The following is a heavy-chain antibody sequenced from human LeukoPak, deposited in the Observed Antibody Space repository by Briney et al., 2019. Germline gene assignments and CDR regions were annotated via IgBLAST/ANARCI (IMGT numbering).Heavy chain of an antibody. CDR1: GFTFSDYS. Sequence: PGGSLRFSCIASGFTFSDYSISWVRQAPGKGLEGVSSISSSSVYIYYADSVKGRFTISRDNARNSLFLQMNSLRAEDTAVYYCARVDYDILTGYSPYFHYWGQGTLVTVSS. CDR3: ARVDYDILTGYSPYFHY. V-gene: IGHV3-21*01. D-gene: IGHD3-9*01. CDR2: ISSSSVYI. J-gene: IGHJ4*02.